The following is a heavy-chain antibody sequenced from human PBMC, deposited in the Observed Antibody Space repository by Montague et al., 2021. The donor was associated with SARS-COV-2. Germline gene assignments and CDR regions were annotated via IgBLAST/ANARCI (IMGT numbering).Heavy chain of an antibody. CDR3: ARTEIQVWSRRWFDP. Sequence: SETLSLTCTVSGGSNSSSSYYWGWIRQPPGKGLEWIGSIYYSGSTYYNPSLKSRVTISVDTPKNQFSLKLSSVTAADTAVYYCARTEIQVWSRRWFDPWGQGTLVTVSS. CDR1: GGSNSSSSYY. J-gene: IGHJ5*02. V-gene: IGHV4-39*01. CDR2: IYYSGST. D-gene: IGHD5-18*01.